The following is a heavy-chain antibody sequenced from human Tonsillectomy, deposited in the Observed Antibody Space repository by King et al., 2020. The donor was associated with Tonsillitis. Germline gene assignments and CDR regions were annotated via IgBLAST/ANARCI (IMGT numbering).Heavy chain of an antibody. J-gene: IGHJ4*02. CDR2: IRPTGDKT. CDR3: AREATIPSTTAFDY. Sequence: QLVQSGGGLVQPGGSLRLSCAASGFTFSNYAMCWVRQPPGKGLEWVSAIRPTGDKTYYADSVKGRFTISRDNSKNTLYLQMNSLRAEDTAVYFCAREATIPSTTAFDYWGQGTLVAVSS. D-gene: IGHD5-24*01. V-gene: IGHV3-23*04. CDR1: GFTFSNYA.